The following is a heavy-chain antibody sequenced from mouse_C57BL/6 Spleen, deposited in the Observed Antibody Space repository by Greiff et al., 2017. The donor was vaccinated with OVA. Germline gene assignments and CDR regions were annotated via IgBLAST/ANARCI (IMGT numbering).Heavy chain of an antibody. CDR2: IYPGSGST. D-gene: IGHD2-2*01. CDR3: ARGRGLRREYYAMDY. V-gene: IGHV1-55*01. J-gene: IGHJ4*01. CDR1: GYTFTSYW. Sequence: QVQLQQPGAELVKPGASVKMSCKASGYTFTSYWITWVKQRPGQGLEWIGDIYPGSGSTNYHEKFKSKATLTVDTSSSTAYMQLSSLTSEDSAVYYCARGRGLRREYYAMDYWGQGTSVTVSS.